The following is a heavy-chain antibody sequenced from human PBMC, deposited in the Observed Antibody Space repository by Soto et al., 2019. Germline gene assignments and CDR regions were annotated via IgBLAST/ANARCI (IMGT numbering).Heavy chain of an antibody. D-gene: IGHD3-10*01. J-gene: IGHJ5*02. CDR3: AGGDYGQYDAYNWFDP. V-gene: IGHV4-34*02. CDR2: VCPGGRT. CDR1: GGSFNNYC. Sequence: QVRLQQWGAGLVRPSETLSLTCAVYGGSFNNYCWSWMRQPPGTGLEWIGEVCPGGRTNYSPTLKREVRIAVEGSKNQFSLRLTSVAVADTAVYYCAGGDYGQYDAYNWFDPWGQENLVIVAS.